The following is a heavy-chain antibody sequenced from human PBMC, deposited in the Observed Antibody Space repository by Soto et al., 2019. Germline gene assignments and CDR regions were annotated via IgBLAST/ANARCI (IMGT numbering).Heavy chain of an antibody. D-gene: IGHD2-2*01. J-gene: IGHJ4*02. CDR3: ARHQPLFSGYLGLGSFDY. V-gene: IGHV4-39*01. Sequence: QLQLQESGPGLVKPSETLSLTCTVSGGSISSSSYYWGWIRQPPGKGLEWIGSIYYSGSTYYNPALKSRVTISVDTYKNQFSLKLSSVTAADTAVYYCARHQPLFSGYLGLGSFDYWGQGTLVTVSS. CDR2: IYYSGST. CDR1: GGSISSSSYY.